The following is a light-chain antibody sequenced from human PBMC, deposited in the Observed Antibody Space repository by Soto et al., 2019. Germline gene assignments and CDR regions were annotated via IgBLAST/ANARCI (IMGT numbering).Light chain of an antibody. Sequence: QSVLTQPASVSGSPGQSITISCTGTSSDVGSYNLVSWYQQHPGKAPKLMIYEVSKRPSGVSKRFSGSKSGNTASLTISGLQAEDEADYYCCSYAGSSTFGVVFGGGTKLTVL. CDR2: EVS. CDR1: SSDVGSYNL. CDR3: CSYAGSSTFGVV. V-gene: IGLV2-23*02. J-gene: IGLJ2*01.